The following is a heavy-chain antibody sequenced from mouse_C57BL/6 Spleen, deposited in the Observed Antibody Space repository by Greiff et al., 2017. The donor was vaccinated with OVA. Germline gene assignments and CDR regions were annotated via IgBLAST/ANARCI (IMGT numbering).Heavy chain of an antibody. Sequence: EVQRVESGGGLVKPGGSLKLSCAASGFTFSSYAMSWVRQTPEKRLEWVATISDGGSYTYYPDNVKGRFTISRDNAKNNLYLQMSHLKSEDTAMYYCARAPGTAVAYWGQGTLVTVSA. V-gene: IGHV5-4*01. CDR1: GFTFSSYA. J-gene: IGHJ3*01. D-gene: IGHD4-1*01. CDR3: ARAPGTAVAY. CDR2: ISDGGSYT.